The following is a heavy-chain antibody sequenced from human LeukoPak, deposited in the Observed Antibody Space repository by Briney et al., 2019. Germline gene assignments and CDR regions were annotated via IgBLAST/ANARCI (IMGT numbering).Heavy chain of an antibody. V-gene: IGHV3-7*01. Sequence: PGGSLRLSCVASGFTFSNYWMNWVRQAPGKGLEWVANINLDGSEKYYVDSVKGRFTISRDYAKNSLYLQMNSLRVEDTAVYYCAKVAKYYYGPETYYFFEQWGQGTPVTASS. J-gene: IGHJ4*02. D-gene: IGHD3-10*01. CDR3: AKVAKYYYGPETYYFFEQ. CDR2: INLDGSEK. CDR1: GFTFSNYW.